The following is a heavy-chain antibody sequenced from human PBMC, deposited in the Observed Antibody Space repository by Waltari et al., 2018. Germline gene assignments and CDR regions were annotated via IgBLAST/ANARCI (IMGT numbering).Heavy chain of an antibody. CDR2: INAGNGST. D-gene: IGHD6-13*01. J-gene: IGHJ5*02. CDR1: GYTFSSYL. CDR3: ANSSVDSSPILDL. V-gene: IGHV1-3*01. Sequence: QVQLVQSGAEVKKPGASVKVSCKASGYTFSSYLLHWGRQAPGHRLEWMGWINAGNGSTKYSQNFQGRVTITRDTSASTAYMDLRSLVSEDTAMYYCANSSVDSSPILDLWGQGTLVTVSP.